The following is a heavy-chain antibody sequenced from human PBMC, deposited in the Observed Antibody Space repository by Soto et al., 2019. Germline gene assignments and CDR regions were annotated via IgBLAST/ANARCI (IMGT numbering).Heavy chain of an antibody. J-gene: IGHJ4*02. D-gene: IGHD3-10*01. Sequence: ASVKVSCKASGYTFTSYGISWVRQAPGQGLEWMGWISAYNGNTNYAQKLQGRVTMTTDTSTSTAYMELRSLRSGDTAVYYCARDPRVWFGEFDGYYFDYWGQGTLVTVSS. CDR1: GYTFTSYG. CDR3: ARDPRVWFGEFDGYYFDY. V-gene: IGHV1-18*04. CDR2: ISAYNGNT.